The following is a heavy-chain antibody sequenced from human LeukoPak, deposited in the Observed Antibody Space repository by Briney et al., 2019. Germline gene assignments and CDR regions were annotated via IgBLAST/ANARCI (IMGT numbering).Heavy chain of an antibody. CDR3: ARDWKDVRGVKGWFDP. V-gene: IGHV1-18*01. Sequence: ASVKVSCKASGYTFTKYGITRVRQAPGQGLEWMGWISTDNGDTNYAQKLQGRVTMTTDTSTSTAYMELRSLRSDDTAVYYCARDWKDVRGVKGWFDPWGQGNLVTVSS. CDR1: GYTFTKYG. CDR2: ISTDNGDT. J-gene: IGHJ5*02. D-gene: IGHD3-10*01.